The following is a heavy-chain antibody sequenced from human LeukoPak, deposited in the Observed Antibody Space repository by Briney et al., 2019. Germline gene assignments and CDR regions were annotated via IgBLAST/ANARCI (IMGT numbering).Heavy chain of an antibody. CDR3: ASPTYKWNDVGAFDI. J-gene: IGHJ3*02. D-gene: IGHD1-20*01. Sequence: GGSLRLSCAASGFTFASYAMSWVRQAPGKGLEWVSSIYSGGSTYYADSVKGRFTISRDNSKNTLYLQMNSLRTEDTAVYYCASPTYKWNDVGAFDIWGQGTMVTVSS. V-gene: IGHV3-66*02. CDR1: GFTFASYA. CDR2: IYSGGST.